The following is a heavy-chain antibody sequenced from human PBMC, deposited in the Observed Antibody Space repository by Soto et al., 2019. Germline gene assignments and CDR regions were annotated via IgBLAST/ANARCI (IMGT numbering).Heavy chain of an antibody. CDR1: GFTFSSYG. J-gene: IGHJ6*02. Sequence: QVQLVESGGGVVQPGRSLRLSCAASGFTFSSYGMHWVRQAPGKGLEWVAVISYDGSNKYYADSVKGRFTISRDNSKNTLYLQMNSLRAEDTAVYYCAKGEKRWLQCPRHGMDVWGQGTTVTVSS. V-gene: IGHV3-30*18. CDR3: AKGEKRWLQCPRHGMDV. D-gene: IGHD5-12*01. CDR2: ISYDGSNK.